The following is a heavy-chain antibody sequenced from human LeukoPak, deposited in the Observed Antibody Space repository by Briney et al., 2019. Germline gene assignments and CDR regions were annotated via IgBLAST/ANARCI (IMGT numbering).Heavy chain of an antibody. J-gene: IGHJ5*02. CDR2: ISHSGST. V-gene: IGHV4-34*01. Sequence: SETLSLTCSVYGGSFSDYYWSWIRQPPGKGLEWIGEISHSGSTKFNPDLKSRGTISVEKCKNQSSLNLTYVTAADTAVYYCARAGLPIFGMITPNWFDPWGQGTLVSVXS. CDR3: ARAGLPIFGMITPNWFDP. CDR1: GGSFSDYY. D-gene: IGHD3-3*01.